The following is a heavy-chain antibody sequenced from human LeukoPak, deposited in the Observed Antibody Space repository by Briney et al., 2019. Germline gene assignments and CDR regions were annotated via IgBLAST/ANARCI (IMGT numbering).Heavy chain of an antibody. D-gene: IGHD1-26*01. CDR1: GFTFSNYA. CDR2: ISSSSSYI. Sequence: RGSLRLSCAASGFTFSNYAVSWVRQAPGKGLEWVSSISSSSSYIYYADSVKGRFTISRDNAKNSLYLQMNSLRAEDTAVYYCASGRLRTPFDPWGQGTLVTVSS. V-gene: IGHV3-21*01. CDR3: ASGRLRTPFDP. J-gene: IGHJ5*02.